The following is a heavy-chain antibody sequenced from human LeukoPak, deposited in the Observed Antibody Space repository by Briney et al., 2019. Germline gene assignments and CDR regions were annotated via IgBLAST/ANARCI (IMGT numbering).Heavy chain of an antibody. V-gene: IGHV4-59*01. CDR2: IYYSGST. CDR3: ARDRPGDYGSGNNNWFDP. CDR1: GGSISSYY. Sequence: SETLSLTYTVSGGSISSYYWSWIRQPPGKGLEWIGYIYYSGSTNYNPSLKSRVTISVDTSKNQFSLKLSSVTAADTAVYYCARDRPGDYGSGNNNWFDPWGQGTLVTVSS. D-gene: IGHD3-10*01. J-gene: IGHJ5*02.